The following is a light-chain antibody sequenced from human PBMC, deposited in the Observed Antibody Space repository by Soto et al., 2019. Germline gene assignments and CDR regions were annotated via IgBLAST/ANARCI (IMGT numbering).Light chain of an antibody. CDR3: SSYAGSNNYV. V-gene: IGLV2-8*01. CDR2: EVT. J-gene: IGLJ1*01. CDR1: SSDIGSYDY. Sequence: QSVLTQPPSASGSPGQSGTISCTGTSSDIGSYDYVSWYQQHPGKAPKLMIYEVTKRPSGVPDRFSGSRAGHTASLTVSGLQGEDEADYYCSSYAGSNNYVFGTGTKVTVL.